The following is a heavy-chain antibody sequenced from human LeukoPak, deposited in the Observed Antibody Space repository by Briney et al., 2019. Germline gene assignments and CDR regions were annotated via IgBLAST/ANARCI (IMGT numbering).Heavy chain of an antibody. Sequence: PSETLSLTCTVSGGSISSSSYYWGWIRQPPGKGLEWIGSIYYSGSTYYNPSLKSRVTISVDTSKNQFSLKLSSVTAADTAVYYCAREGRYCSGGSCPHWGQGTLVTVSS. D-gene: IGHD2-15*01. CDR2: IYYSGST. J-gene: IGHJ4*02. CDR3: AREGRYCSGGSCPH. V-gene: IGHV4-39*02. CDR1: GGSISSSSYY.